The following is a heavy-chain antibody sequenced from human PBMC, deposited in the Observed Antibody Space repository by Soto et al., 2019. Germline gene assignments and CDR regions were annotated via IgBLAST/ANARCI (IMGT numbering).Heavy chain of an antibody. V-gene: IGHV3-23*01. Sequence: GGSLRLSCAASGFTFSSYAMSWVRQAPGKGLEWVSAISGSGGSTYYADSVKGRFTISRDNSKNTLYLQMNSLRAEDTAVYYCARDYDSSGYLAKFFDYWGQRTLVTVSS. J-gene: IGHJ4*02. CDR2: ISGSGGST. D-gene: IGHD3-22*01. CDR1: GFTFSSYA. CDR3: ARDYDSSGYLAKFFDY.